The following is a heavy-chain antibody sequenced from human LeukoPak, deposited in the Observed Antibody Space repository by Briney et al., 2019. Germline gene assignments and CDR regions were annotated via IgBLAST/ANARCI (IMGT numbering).Heavy chain of an antibody. CDR1: GFTFSSYW. CDR3: ARSGWPYYFDY. CDR2: IHSDGSST. D-gene: IGHD3-22*01. Sequence: AGGSLRLSCAASGFTFSSYWMHWVRQAPGKGLVWVSRIHSDGSSTSYADSVRARFTTSRDDAKSTLYLQMNSLRAEDTAVYYCARSGWPYYFDYWGQGTLVTVSS. V-gene: IGHV3-74*01. J-gene: IGHJ4*02.